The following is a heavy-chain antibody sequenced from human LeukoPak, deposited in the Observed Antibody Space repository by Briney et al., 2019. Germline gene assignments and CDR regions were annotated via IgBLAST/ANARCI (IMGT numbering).Heavy chain of an antibody. CDR1: GGSISSVGYY. CDR3: ARGHSSSWYYLDY. CDR2: IYTSGSI. J-gene: IGHJ4*02. D-gene: IGHD6-13*01. Sequence: SQTLSLTCTVSGGSISSVGYYWIWIRQPAGKGLEWIGHIYTSGSINYNPSLKSRVTISVDTSKNQFSLKLSSVTAADTAVYYCARGHSSSWYYLDYWGQGTLVTVSS. V-gene: IGHV4-61*09.